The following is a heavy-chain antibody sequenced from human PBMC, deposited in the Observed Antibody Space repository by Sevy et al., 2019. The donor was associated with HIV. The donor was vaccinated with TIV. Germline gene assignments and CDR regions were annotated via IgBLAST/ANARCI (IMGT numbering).Heavy chain of an antibody. Sequence: SETLSLTCNVSGASITSYYWSWIRQPPGKGLEWVGAIGSSGPGNYNPSLKSRVTLSVDTTKSHFSLKFRSVTDVDTAVYYWARSRYYFDSWGQGALVTVSS. CDR3: ARSRYYFDS. D-gene: IGHD3-9*01. CDR2: IGSSGPG. J-gene: IGHJ4*02. V-gene: IGHV4-4*08. CDR1: GASITSYY.